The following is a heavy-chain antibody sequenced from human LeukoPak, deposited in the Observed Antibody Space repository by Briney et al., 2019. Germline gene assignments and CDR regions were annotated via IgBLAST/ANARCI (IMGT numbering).Heavy chain of an antibody. J-gene: IGHJ6*01. Sequence: QTGGTLRLSCAVSGITLSNYGMSWVRQAPGKGLEWISAISSSGNNTYHTVTVKGRSTISRDNSKITLYLQMDSLVADDTGLYSCAKGLGFYSYYDKDVWGQVTTVT. D-gene: IGHD7-27*01. CDR1: GITLSNYG. V-gene: IGHV3-23*01. CDR3: AKGLGFYSYYDKDV. CDR2: ISSSGNNT.